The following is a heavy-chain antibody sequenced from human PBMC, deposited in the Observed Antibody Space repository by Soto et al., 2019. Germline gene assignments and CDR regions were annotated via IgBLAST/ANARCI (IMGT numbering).Heavy chain of an antibody. CDR3: ARRALPQCINGVCYKDGFWDY. CDR1: GGSVSSGGYY. Sequence: LSLTCTVSGGSVSSGGYYWSWIRQHPGTGLEWIGYIYYSGTTYFNPSLKSRASISLDTSKNEFSLKPTSVTAADTAVYYCARRALPQCINGVCYKDGFWDYWGQGALVTVSS. V-gene: IGHV4-31*03. J-gene: IGHJ4*02. D-gene: IGHD2-8*01. CDR2: IYYSGTT.